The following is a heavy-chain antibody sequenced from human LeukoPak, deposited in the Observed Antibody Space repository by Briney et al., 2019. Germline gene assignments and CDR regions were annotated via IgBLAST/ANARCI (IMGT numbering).Heavy chain of an antibody. CDR3: ARTVRFLEWLLPRFDY. CDR2: INHSGST. V-gene: IGHV4-34*01. J-gene: IGHJ4*02. CDR1: GGSFSGYY. Sequence: SETLSLTCAVYGGSFSGYYWSWIRQPPGKGLEWIGEINHSGSTNYNPSLKSRVTISVDTSKNQFSLKLSSVTAADTAVYYCARTVRFLEWLLPRFDYWGQGTLVTVSS. D-gene: IGHD3-3*01.